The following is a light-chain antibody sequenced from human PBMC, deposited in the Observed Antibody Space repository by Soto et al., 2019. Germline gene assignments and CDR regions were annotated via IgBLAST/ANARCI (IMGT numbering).Light chain of an antibody. J-gene: IGKJ1*01. CDR3: QQFHNWPSLS. CDR1: QSVSSN. Sequence: EIVMTQSPSTLSVSPGERATLSCRASQSVSSNLAWYQQKPGQAPRLLIYGASTRANGIPARFSGSGSGTEFTITISSLQSEDFAVYCCQQFHNWPSLSFGQGTNVEIK. V-gene: IGKV3-15*01. CDR2: GAS.